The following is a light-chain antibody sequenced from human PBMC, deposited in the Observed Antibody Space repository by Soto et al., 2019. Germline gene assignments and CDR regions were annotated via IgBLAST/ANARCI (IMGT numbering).Light chain of an antibody. CDR1: QSIQSH. CDR2: DAS. CDR3: QQYDDWPPVT. J-gene: IGKJ4*01. V-gene: IGKV3-15*01. Sequence: ETVMQQSPATLSVSLGERATLSCRASQSIQSHLAWYQQKPGQSPRLLIYDASTRATGIPARFSGSGSGTDFTLTISSLQSEDIAVYYWQQYDDWPPVTFGGGTKMEMK.